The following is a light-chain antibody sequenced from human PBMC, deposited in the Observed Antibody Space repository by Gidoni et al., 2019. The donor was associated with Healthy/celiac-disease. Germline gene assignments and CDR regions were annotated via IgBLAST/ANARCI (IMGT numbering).Light chain of an antibody. Sequence: QSALTQPASVSGSPGPSITIFCTGTSSDVGSYNLVSWYQQHPGKAPKLMIYEVSKRPSGVSNRFSGSKSGNTASLTISGLQAEDEADYYCCSYAGSSTLVFGGGTKLTVL. CDR1: SSDVGSYNL. J-gene: IGLJ2*01. CDR2: EVS. V-gene: IGLV2-23*02. CDR3: CSYAGSSTLV.